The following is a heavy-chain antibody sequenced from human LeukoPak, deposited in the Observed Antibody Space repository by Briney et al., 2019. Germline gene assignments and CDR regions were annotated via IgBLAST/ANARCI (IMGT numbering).Heavy chain of an antibody. J-gene: IGHJ4*02. D-gene: IGHD2-2*01. CDR2: ISSSSSTI. CDR1: GFTFSSYS. CDR3: AREYCSSTSCLYDY. V-gene: IGHV3-48*01. Sequence: GGSLRLSCAASGFTFSSYSMNWVRQAPGKGLEWVSYISSSSSTIYYADSVKGRFTISRDKAKNSLYLLMNSLRAEDTAVYYCAREYCSSTSCLYDYWSQGTLVTVSS.